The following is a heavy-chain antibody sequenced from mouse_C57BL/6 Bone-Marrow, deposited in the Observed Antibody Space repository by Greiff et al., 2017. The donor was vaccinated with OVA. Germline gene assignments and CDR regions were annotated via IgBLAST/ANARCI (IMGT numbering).Heavy chain of an antibody. CDR3: ARIGITTVVPYYFDY. V-gene: IGHV1-82*01. Sequence: QVQLKQSGPELVKPGASVKISCKASGYAFSSSWMNWVKQRPGKGLEWIGRIYPGDGDTNYNGKFKGKATLTADKSSSTAYMQLSSLTSEDSAVYFCARIGITTVVPYYFDYWGQGTTLTVSS. D-gene: IGHD1-1*01. J-gene: IGHJ2*01. CDR2: IYPGDGDT. CDR1: GYAFSSSW.